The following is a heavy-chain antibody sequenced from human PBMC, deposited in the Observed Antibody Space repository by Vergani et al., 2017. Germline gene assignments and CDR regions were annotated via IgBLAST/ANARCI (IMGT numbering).Heavy chain of an antibody. D-gene: IGHD3-22*01. CDR1: GFTFSNYW. J-gene: IGHJ4*02. Sequence: EVQLVESGGGLVQPGGSLRLSCAASGFTFSNYWMQWVRQAPGKGLMWVSRINSDGDSTSYVDSVKGRFTISRDNAKNSLYLQMNSLRAEDTAVYYCARASYFYDSSVYYSVIDYWGQGTLVTVSS. CDR3: ARASYFYDSSVYYSVIDY. V-gene: IGHV3-74*02. CDR2: INSDGDST.